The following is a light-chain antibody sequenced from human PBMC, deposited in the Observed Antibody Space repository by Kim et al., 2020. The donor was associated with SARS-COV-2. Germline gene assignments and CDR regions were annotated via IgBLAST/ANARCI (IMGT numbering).Light chain of an antibody. Sequence: APVGDRITLTCRASQIIARYLNWYQQKPGKTPKLLVYAASSLQSGVPSRFSGSGSGTDFALTISSLQPEDFATYYCQQSLSAPLTFGGGTKVDIK. CDR3: QQSLSAPLT. CDR2: AAS. CDR1: QIIARY. V-gene: IGKV1-39*01. J-gene: IGKJ4*01.